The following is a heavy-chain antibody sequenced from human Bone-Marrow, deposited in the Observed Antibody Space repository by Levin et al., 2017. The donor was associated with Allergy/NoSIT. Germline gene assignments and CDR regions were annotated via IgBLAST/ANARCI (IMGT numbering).Heavy chain of an antibody. Sequence: GGSLRLSCAPSGFSLSDYWMYWVRQAPGKGPVWVSRINSDGSSTRYEDSVRGRFTISRDKFKNTLYLEMNSLRVEDTAVYYCAKSIIQNYYHYYGMDVWGQGTTVTVSS. CDR2: INSDGSST. J-gene: IGHJ6*02. CDR3: AKSIIQNYYHYYGMDV. V-gene: IGHV3-74*01. CDR1: GFSLSDYW.